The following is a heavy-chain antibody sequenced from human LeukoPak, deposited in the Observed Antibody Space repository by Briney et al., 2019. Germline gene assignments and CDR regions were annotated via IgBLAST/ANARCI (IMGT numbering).Heavy chain of an antibody. CDR1: GGSISSYY. D-gene: IGHD3-16*01. CDR3: ARDGTSGEDY. Sequence: PSETLSLTCTVSGGSISSYYWSWIRQPPGKGLEWVGYIYYSGSTNYNPSLKSRVTISVDTSKNQFSLKLSSVTAADTAVYYCARDGTSGEDYWGQGTLVTVSS. V-gene: IGHV4-59*01. CDR2: IYYSGST. J-gene: IGHJ4*02.